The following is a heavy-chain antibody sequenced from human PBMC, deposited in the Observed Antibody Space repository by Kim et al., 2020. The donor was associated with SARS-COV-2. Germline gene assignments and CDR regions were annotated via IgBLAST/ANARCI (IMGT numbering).Heavy chain of an antibody. J-gene: IGHJ6*02. D-gene: IGHD3-10*01. CDR2: ISYDGSNK. Sequence: GGSLRLSCAASGFTFSSSAMHWVRQAPGKGLEWVAVISYDGSNKYYVDSVKGRFTISRANSKNTLYLQMNSLRAEDTAVYYCARVGSAIYYYYGMDVWGQGTTVTVSS. V-gene: IGHV3-30*04. CDR1: GFTFSSSA. CDR3: ARVGSAIYYYYGMDV.